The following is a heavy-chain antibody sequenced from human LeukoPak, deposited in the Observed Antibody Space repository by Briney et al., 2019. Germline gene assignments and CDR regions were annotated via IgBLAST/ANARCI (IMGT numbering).Heavy chain of an antibody. CDR3: AKGDSVLKAAVLGL. V-gene: IGHV4-30-4*01. D-gene: IGHD6-13*01. J-gene: IGHJ4*02. CDR1: GGSISSGDYY. Sequence: SETLSLTCTVSGGSISSGDYYWSWIRQPPGKGLEWIGYIYYSGSTYYNPSLKSRVTISVDTSKNQFSLKLSSVTAADTAVYYCAKGDSVLKAAVLGLWGQGTLVTVSS. CDR2: IYYSGST.